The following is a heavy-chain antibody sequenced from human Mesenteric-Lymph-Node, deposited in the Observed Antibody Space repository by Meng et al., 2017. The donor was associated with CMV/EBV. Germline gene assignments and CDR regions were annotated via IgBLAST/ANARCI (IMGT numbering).Heavy chain of an antibody. V-gene: IGHV1-69*05. CDR3: AKEDQPGQYYYYYAMDV. CDR2: IIPIFGTA. CDR1: GGTFSSYA. D-gene: IGHD2-2*01. J-gene: IGHJ6*02. Sequence: SVKVSCKASGGTFSSYAISWVRQAPGQGLEWMGGIIPIFGTANYAQKFQGRVTITTDESTSTAYMELSSLRSEDTAVYYCAKEDQPGQYYYYYAMDVWGQGTTVTVSS.